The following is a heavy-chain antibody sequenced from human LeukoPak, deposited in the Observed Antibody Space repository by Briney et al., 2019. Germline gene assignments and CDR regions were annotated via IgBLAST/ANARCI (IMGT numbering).Heavy chain of an antibody. Sequence: GGSLRLSCAASGFTFGSYWMSWVRQAPGKGLEWVANIKQDGSEKYYVDSVKGRFTISRDNAKNSLYLQMNSLRAEDTAVYYCARVPGRVNMVPIDYWGQGTLVTVSS. CDR2: IKQDGSEK. CDR1: GFTFGSYW. J-gene: IGHJ4*02. D-gene: IGHD3-10*01. V-gene: IGHV3-7*01. CDR3: ARVPGRVNMVPIDY.